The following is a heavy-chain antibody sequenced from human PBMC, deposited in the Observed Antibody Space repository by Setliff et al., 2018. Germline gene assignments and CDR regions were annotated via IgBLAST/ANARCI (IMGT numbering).Heavy chain of an antibody. D-gene: IGHD1-26*01. CDR3: ARDNTILGATDH. Sequence: PSETLSLTCTVYGASFSDYYWGWIRQPPGKGLEWIAEINHSGSTNYNPSLNSRVTISVDTSTNQFSLRLTSLTAADTAVYFCARDNTILGATDHWGQGTLVTVSS. CDR2: INHSGST. CDR1: GASFSDYY. J-gene: IGHJ5*02. V-gene: IGHV4-34*01.